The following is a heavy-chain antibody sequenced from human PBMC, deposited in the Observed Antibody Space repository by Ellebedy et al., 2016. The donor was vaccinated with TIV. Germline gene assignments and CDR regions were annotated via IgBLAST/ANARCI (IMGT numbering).Heavy chain of an antibody. CDR1: PDSSNFISYY. V-gene: IGHV4-59*08. CDR3: TRRGFCDY. CDR2: ISDSGST. Sequence: SETLSLTCTVSPDSSNFISYYWNWIRQSPGKGLEWIGYISDSGSTSYNPSFKSRVTISADTSKNELSLKLSSMTAADTAVYYCTRRGFCDYWGQGTLVTVSS. J-gene: IGHJ4*02.